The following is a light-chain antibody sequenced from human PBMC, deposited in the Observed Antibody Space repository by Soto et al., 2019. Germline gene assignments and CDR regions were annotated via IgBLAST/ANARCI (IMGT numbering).Light chain of an antibody. J-gene: IGKJ3*01. V-gene: IGKV3-20*01. CDR2: GAS. CDR1: QSVSSSY. Sequence: EIVLTQSPGTLSLSPGERATLSCRASQSVSSSYLAWYQQKPGQAPRLLIYGASSRATGIPGRFSGSGSGIDFTVTISRLEPEDYAVYYCQQYGRSPFTFGPGTKVDIK. CDR3: QQYGRSPFT.